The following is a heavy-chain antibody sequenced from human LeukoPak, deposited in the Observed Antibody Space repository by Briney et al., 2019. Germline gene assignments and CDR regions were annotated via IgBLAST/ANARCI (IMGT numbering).Heavy chain of an antibody. Sequence: ASVEVSCKASGYTFTSYGISWVRQAPGQGLEWMGWISANNANRNYAQNLQGRVTMTTDTSTSTAYMELRSLRSDDTAVYYCARKMGSSSGWHQVFDYWGQGTLVTVSS. J-gene: IGHJ4*02. D-gene: IGHD6-19*01. CDR1: GYTFTSYG. CDR2: ISANNANR. V-gene: IGHV1-18*04. CDR3: ARKMGSSSGWHQVFDY.